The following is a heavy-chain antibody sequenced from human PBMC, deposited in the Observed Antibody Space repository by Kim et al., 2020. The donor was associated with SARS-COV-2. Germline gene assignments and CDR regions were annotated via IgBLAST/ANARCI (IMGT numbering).Heavy chain of an antibody. CDR1: GFTFSSYG. Sequence: GGSLRLSCAASGFTFSSYGMHWVRQAPGKGLEWVAVISYDGSNKYYADSVKGRFTISRDNSKNTLYLQMNSLRAEDTAVYYCAKEYYDSSGYYYYYYYGMDVWGQGTTVTVSS. V-gene: IGHV3-30*18. D-gene: IGHD3-22*01. CDR2: ISYDGSNK. J-gene: IGHJ6*02. CDR3: AKEYYDSSGYYYYYYYGMDV.